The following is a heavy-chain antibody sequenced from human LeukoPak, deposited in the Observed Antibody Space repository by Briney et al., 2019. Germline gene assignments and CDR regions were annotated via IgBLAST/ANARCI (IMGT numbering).Heavy chain of an antibody. CDR1: GGSLRSSSEY. CDR2: IYYSGST. J-gene: IGHJ4*02. CDR3: EASDGSGYYLDS. D-gene: IGHD3-22*01. V-gene: IGHV4-39*01. Sequence: GTLSLTCAVSGGSLRSSSEYWGWVRQHPGRGLEWIGSIYYSGSTYYNPSLKSRVTISVDTSKNQFSLNLSSVSAADAAVYYCEASDGSGYYLDSWGQGTLVTVSS.